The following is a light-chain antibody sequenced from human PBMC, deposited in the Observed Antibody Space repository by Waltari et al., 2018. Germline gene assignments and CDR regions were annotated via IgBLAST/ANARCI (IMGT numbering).Light chain of an antibody. CDR2: DVA. CDR3: CSCTGTNTFV. Sequence: QSALTQHRSVSGSPGQSVTIPCTGTSSNVGSFDYVSWYQHHPGQAPKLFIYDVAKRPSGLPIRFSGSKSGNTASMTITGLQTEDESDYYCCSCTGTNTFVLGTGTAITVL. CDR1: SSNVGSFDY. J-gene: IGLJ1*01. V-gene: IGLV2-11*01.